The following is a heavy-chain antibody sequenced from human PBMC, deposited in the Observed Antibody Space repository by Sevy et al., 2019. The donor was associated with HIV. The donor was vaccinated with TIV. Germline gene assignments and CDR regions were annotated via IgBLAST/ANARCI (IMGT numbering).Heavy chain of an antibody. CDR3: AKDRITAARFQH. J-gene: IGHJ1*01. V-gene: IGHV3-23*01. CDR1: GFIFSGYG. Sequence: GGSLRLSCAASGFIFSGYGMSWVRQAPGQGLEWVSAISGSGGSTYYADSVKGRFTISRDNFRNTLYLPMNSLRAEDTAVYYCAKDRITAARFQHWGQGTLVTVSS. D-gene: IGHD6-13*01. CDR2: ISGSGGST.